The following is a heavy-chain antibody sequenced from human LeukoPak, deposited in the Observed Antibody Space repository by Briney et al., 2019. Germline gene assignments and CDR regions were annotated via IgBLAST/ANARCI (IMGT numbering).Heavy chain of an antibody. J-gene: IGHJ4*02. CDR2: FDPEDGET. CDR3: ATWDAGGGYLGY. Sequence: GASVKVSCKVSGYTLTELSMHWVRQAPGKGLEWMGGFDPEDGETIYAQKFQGRVTMTEDTSTDTACMELSSLRSEDTAVYYCATWDAGGGYLGYWGQGTLVTVSS. CDR1: GYTLTELS. D-gene: IGHD3-16*02. V-gene: IGHV1-24*01.